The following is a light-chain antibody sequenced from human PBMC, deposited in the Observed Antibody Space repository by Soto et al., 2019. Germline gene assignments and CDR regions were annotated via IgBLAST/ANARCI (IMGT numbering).Light chain of an antibody. J-gene: IGKJ5*01. CDR2: DAS. CDR1: QSVSSY. V-gene: IGKV3-11*01. Sequence: EIVLTQSPATLSLSPGDRATLSCRASQSVSSYLAWYQQKPGQAPRLLIYDASNRATGIPARFSGSGSGTDFTLTISSLEPEDFAVYYCQQRSSWPLITFGQGTRLEIK. CDR3: QQRSSWPLIT.